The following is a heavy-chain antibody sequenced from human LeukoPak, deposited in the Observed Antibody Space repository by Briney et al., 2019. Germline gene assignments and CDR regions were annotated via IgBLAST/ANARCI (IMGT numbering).Heavy chain of an antibody. J-gene: IGHJ4*02. CDR1: GFTFSSYS. D-gene: IGHD6-13*01. CDR2: ISSSSSYI. Sequence: PGGSLRLSCAASGFTFSSYSMNWVRQAPGKGLEWVSSISSSSSYIYYADSVKGRFIISRDNAKNLLYLQMNSLRAEDTAVYYCARGYSSLHFDYWGQGTLVTVSS. V-gene: IGHV3-21*01. CDR3: ARGYSSLHFDY.